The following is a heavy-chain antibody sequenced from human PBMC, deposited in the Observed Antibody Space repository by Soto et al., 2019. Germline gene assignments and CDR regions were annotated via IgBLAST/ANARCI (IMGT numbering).Heavy chain of an antibody. D-gene: IGHD6-6*01. CDR1: GFTFSSYG. Sequence: GGSLRLSCAASGFTFSSYGMHWVRQAPGKGLEWVAVIWYDGSNKYYADSVKGRFTISRDNSKNTLYLQMNSLRAEDTAVYYCARGVIAARTKYYFDYWGQGTLVTVSS. V-gene: IGHV3-33*01. J-gene: IGHJ4*02. CDR3: ARGVIAARTKYYFDY. CDR2: IWYDGSNK.